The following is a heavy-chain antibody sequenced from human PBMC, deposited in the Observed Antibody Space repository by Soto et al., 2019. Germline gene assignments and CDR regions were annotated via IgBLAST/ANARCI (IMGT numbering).Heavy chain of an antibody. CDR2: IYPGDSDT. J-gene: IGHJ3*02. CDR3: AASRTLYCSGGSCPFDAFDI. V-gene: IGHV5-51*01. D-gene: IGHD2-15*01. CDR1: GYSFTSYG. Sequence: GESLKISCKGSGYSFTSYGIGWVRQMPGKGLEWMGIIYPGDSDTRYSPSFQGQVTISADKSISTAYLQWSSLKASDTAMYYCAASRTLYCSGGSCPFDAFDIWGQGTMVTVSS.